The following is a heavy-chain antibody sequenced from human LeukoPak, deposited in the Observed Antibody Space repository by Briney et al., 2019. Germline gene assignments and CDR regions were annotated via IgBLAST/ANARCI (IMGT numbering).Heavy chain of an antibody. V-gene: IGHV4-4*08. CDR2: SHTGGSI. D-gene: IGHD4-17*01. Sequence: SETLSLTCTVSGVSISGFYWNWIRQPPRKGLEWVGYSHTGGSISSNPSLNSRVAFSMDTSKNQVSLRLNSVTATDTAVYYCARRRRGFGEGEFDYWGQGIPVTVST. CDR3: ARRRRGFGEGEFDY. J-gene: IGHJ4*02. CDR1: GVSISGFY.